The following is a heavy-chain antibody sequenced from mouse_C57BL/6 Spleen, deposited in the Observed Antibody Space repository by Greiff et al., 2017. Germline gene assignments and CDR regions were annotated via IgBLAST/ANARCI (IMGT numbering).Heavy chain of an antibody. CDR3: ARSRGDSSGYRSAMDY. J-gene: IGHJ4*01. D-gene: IGHD3-2*02. CDR2: IYPRSGNT. V-gene: IGHV1-81*01. CDR1: GYTFTSYG. Sequence: VQLVESGAELARPGASVKLSCKASGYTFTSYGISWVKQRTGPGLEWIGEIYPRSGNTYYNEKFKGKATLTADKSSSTAYMELRSLTSEDSAVXFCARSRGDSSGYRSAMDYWGQGTSVTVSS.